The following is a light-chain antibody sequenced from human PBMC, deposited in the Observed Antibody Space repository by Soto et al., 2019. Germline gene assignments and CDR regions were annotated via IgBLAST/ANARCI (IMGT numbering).Light chain of an antibody. CDR3: QQYIGHPYT. J-gene: IGKJ2*01. CDR2: DAS. CDR1: QNISRW. Sequence: DIQMTQSASTLSASVGDIVTITCRASQNISRWLAWYQLKPGKAPKVLMYDASTLESGVPSRFSGSGFGTEFTLTIISLKPALFATYYCQQYIGHPYTSGKGTTLQIK. V-gene: IGKV1-5*01.